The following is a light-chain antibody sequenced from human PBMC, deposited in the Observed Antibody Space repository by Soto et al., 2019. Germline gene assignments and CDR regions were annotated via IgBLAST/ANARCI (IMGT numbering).Light chain of an antibody. CDR2: DNN. Sequence: QSVLTQPPSVSAAPGQKVTISCSGSSSNIGNNYVSWYQQLPGTAPKLLIYDNNKRPSGIPDRFSGSKSGTSGTLDITGLQTGDEADYYCATWDYRLAWEVFGGGTKLTVL. CDR3: ATWDYRLAWEV. V-gene: IGLV1-51*01. J-gene: IGLJ2*01. CDR1: SSNIGNNY.